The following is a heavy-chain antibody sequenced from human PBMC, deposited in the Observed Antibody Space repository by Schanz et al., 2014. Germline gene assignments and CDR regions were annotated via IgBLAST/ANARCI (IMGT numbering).Heavy chain of an antibody. J-gene: IGHJ4*02. Sequence: EVQLLESGGGLVQPGGSLRLSCAASGFTFSSYAMSWVRQDPGKGLVWVARINSVGNNTDYADSVTGRFTISRDNAKNTLYLQMNSLRAEDTALYYCARDRRNADLDYWGQGTLVTVSS. D-gene: IGHD1-1*01. CDR2: INSVGNNT. V-gene: IGHV3-23*01. CDR1: GFTFSSYA. CDR3: ARDRRNADLDY.